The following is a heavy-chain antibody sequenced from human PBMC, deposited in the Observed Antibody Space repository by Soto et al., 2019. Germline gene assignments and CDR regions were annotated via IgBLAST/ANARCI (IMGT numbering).Heavy chain of an antibody. CDR2: IYYSGST. CDR1: GGSISSYY. D-gene: IGHD3-10*01. J-gene: IGHJ5*02. V-gene: IGHV4-59*01. CDR3: ARAHLGDGSGTGLGWFDP. Sequence: SETLSLTCTVSGGSISSYYWSWIRQPPGKGLEWIGYIYYSGSTNYNPSLKSRVTISVDTSKNQFSLKLSSVTAADTAVYYCARAHLGDGSGTGLGWFDPWGQGTLVTVSS.